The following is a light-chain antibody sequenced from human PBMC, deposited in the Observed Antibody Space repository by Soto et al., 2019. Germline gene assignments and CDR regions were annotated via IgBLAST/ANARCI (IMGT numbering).Light chain of an antibody. V-gene: IGKV2-28*01. Sequence: DIVMTQSPLSLPVTPGEPASISCRSSQSLLHSDGYNYLDWYLQKPGQSPQLLICMGSNRASGVPDRFSGSGSGTDFTLTISRVEAEDFGVYYCVQALQTPWTFGQGTQVEV. CDR1: QSLLHSDGYNY. CDR3: VQALQTPWT. J-gene: IGKJ1*01. CDR2: MGS.